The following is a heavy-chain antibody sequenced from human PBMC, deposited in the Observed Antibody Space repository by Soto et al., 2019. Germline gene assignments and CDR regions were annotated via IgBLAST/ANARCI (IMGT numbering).Heavy chain of an antibody. CDR2: IIPIFGTA. V-gene: IGHV1-69*13. CDR1: GSTFSSYA. Sequence: GASVKVSCKASGSTFSSYAISWVRQAPGQGLEWMGGIIPIFGTANYAQKFQGRVTITADESTSTAYMELSSLRSEDTAVYYCVIQVVTAIDASHYGMDVWGQGTTVTVSS. J-gene: IGHJ6*02. CDR3: VIQVVTAIDASHYGMDV. D-gene: IGHD2-21*02.